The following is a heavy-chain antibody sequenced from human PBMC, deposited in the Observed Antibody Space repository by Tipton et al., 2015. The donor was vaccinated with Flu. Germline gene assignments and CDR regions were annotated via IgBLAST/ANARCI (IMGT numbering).Heavy chain of an antibody. V-gene: IGHV4-39*07. CDR1: GGSISSSSYY. CDR3: ARDPIGGVTDKDAFDS. CDR2: IYYSGST. Sequence: TLSLTCTVSGGSISSSSYYWGWIRQPPGKGLEWIGGIYYSGSTYYNPSLKSRVTISVDTSKNQFSLKLSSVTAADTAVYYCARDPIGGVTDKDAFDSWGQGTMVTVSS. D-gene: IGHD2-21*02. J-gene: IGHJ3*02.